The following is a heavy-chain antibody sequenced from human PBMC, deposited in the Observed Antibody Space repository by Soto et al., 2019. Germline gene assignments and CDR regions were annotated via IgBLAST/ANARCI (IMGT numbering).Heavy chain of an antibody. V-gene: IGHV3-53*01. CDR3: ARVCGGDCHHGMDV. CDR2: IYSGGST. CDR1: GGSISSGGYY. D-gene: IGHD2-21*02. J-gene: IGHJ6*02. Sequence: ETLSLTCTVSGGSISSGGYYWSWVRQAPGKGLEWVSVIYSGGSTYYAVSVKGRFTISRDNSKNTVYLQMKSLRAEDTAVYYCARVCGGDCHHGMDVWGQGTTVTVS.